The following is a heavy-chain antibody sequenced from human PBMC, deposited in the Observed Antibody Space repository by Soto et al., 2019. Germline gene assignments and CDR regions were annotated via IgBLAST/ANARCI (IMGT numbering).Heavy chain of an antibody. V-gene: IGHV1-18*01. CDR2: ISAYNGNT. D-gene: IGHD3-3*01. J-gene: IGHJ5*02. CDR1: GYTFTSYG. CDR3: ARDVDQSSSRPAEVFGVVISNWFDP. Sequence: QVQLVQSGAEVKKPGASVKVSCKASGYTFTSYGISWVRQAPGQGLEWMGWISAYNGNTNYAQKLQGRVTMTTDTSTSTAYTELRSLRSDDTAVYFCARDVDQSSSRPAEVFGVVISNWFDPWGQGTLVTVSS.